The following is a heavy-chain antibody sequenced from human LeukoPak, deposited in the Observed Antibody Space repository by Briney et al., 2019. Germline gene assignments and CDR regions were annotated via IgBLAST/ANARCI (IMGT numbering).Heavy chain of an antibody. CDR3: AGSTSWHYFDY. J-gene: IGHJ4*02. CDR1: GFTFSSYW. D-gene: IGHD2-2*01. Sequence: GGSLRLSCAASGFTFSSYWMNWVRQAPGKGLEWVANIKEDGSGKYFVDSVKGRFTVSRDNAKNSLYLQMNSLRAEDTAVYYYAGSTSWHYFDYWGQGTLVTVSS. V-gene: IGHV3-7*03. CDR2: IKEDGSGK.